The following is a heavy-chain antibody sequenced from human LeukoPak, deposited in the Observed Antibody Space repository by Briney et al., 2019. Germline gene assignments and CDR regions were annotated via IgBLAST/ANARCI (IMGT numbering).Heavy chain of an antibody. CDR1: GGSISTYY. Sequence: SETLSLTCTVSGGSISTYYWSWIRQPPGKGLEWIGYIYYSGSTNYNPSLKSRVTISVDTSKNQFSLKLSSVTAADTAVYYCASLDLGYCSSTSCYEDAFDIWGQGTMVTVSS. CDR2: IYYSGST. CDR3: ASLDLGYCSSTSCYEDAFDI. J-gene: IGHJ3*02. V-gene: IGHV4-59*01. D-gene: IGHD2-2*01.